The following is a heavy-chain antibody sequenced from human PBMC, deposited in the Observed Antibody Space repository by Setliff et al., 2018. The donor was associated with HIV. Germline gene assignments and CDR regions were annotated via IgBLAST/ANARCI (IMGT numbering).Heavy chain of an antibody. J-gene: IGHJ3*01. CDR2: IKQDGSEK. D-gene: IGHD7-27*01. CDR1: GFTFSSYW. V-gene: IGHV3-7*01. CDR3: SRAGVPWAFDL. Sequence: GGSLRLSCAASGFTFSSYWMNWVRQAPGKGLEWVANIKQDGSEKYYVDSVKGRFTISRDNAKNSLYLQMNSLRAEDTAVYYCSRAGVPWAFDLWGQGTMVTVSS.